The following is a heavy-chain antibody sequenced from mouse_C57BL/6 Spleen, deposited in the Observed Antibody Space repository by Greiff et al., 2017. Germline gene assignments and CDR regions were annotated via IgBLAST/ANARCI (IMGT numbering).Heavy chain of an antibody. CDR2: IDPSDSYT. D-gene: IGHD3-2*02. Sequence: QVQLQQPGAELVRPGTSVKLSCKASGYTFTSYWMHWVKQRPGQGLEWIGVIDPSDSYTNYNQKFKGKATLTVDTSSSTAYMQRSSLTSEDSAVYYCAREGEDSSGFFDYWGQGTTLTVSS. CDR3: AREGEDSSGFFDY. J-gene: IGHJ2*01. CDR1: GYTFTSYW. V-gene: IGHV1-59*01.